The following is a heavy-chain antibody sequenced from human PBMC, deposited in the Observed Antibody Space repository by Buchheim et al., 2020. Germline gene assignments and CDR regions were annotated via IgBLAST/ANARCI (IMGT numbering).Heavy chain of an antibody. Sequence: QVQLVESGGGLVKPGGSLRLSCAASGFTFSDYYMSWIRQAPGKGLEWVSYISCYTSYTNYVDSVRGRFTISSDNAKTSLYLQMNSLRVEDTAVFYCARVDSNGNIDYWGQGTL. D-gene: IGHD5-18*01. CDR2: ISCYTSYT. J-gene: IGHJ4*02. CDR3: ARVDSNGNIDY. CDR1: GFTFSDYY. V-gene: IGHV3-11*06.